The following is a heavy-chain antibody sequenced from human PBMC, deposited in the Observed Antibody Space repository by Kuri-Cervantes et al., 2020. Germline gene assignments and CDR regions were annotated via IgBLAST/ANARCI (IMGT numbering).Heavy chain of an antibody. Sequence: GESLKISCAASGFTFSDYYMSWIRQAPGKGLEWVSYISSSGSTIYYADSVKGRFTISRDNSKNTLYLQMNSLGAEDTAVYYCARDRGGRWELPAYWGQGTLVTVSS. CDR2: ISSSGSTI. CDR1: GFTFSDYY. CDR3: ARDRGGRWELPAY. V-gene: IGHV3-11*01. J-gene: IGHJ4*02. D-gene: IGHD1-26*01.